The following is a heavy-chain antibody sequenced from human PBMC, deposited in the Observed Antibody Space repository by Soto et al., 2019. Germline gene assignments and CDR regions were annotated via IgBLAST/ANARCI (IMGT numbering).Heavy chain of an antibody. J-gene: IGHJ4*02. CDR1: DFTFSTYE. V-gene: IGHV3-48*03. D-gene: IGHD3-3*01. CDR2: ISSSGNTI. CDR3: ARSHYDFWSNYLYFDY. Sequence: GGSLRLSCEASDFTFSTYEMNWVRQAPGKGLEWVSYISSSGNTIYYADSVKGRFTISRDNAKKSLYLQMDSLRAEDTGVYFCARSHYDFWSNYLYFDYWGQGTLVTLSS.